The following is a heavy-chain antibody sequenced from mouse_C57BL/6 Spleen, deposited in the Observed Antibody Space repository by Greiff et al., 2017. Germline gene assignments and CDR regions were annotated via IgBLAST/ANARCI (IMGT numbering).Heavy chain of an antibody. CDR2: IHPNSGST. D-gene: IGHD4-1*01. Sequence: QVQLQQPGAELVKPGASVKLSCKASGYTFTSYWMHWVKQRPGQGLEWIGMIHPNSGSTNYNEKFKSKATLTVDKSSSTAYMQLSSLTSEDSAVYYCAREADWDYYAMDYWGQGTSVTVSS. CDR3: AREADWDYYAMDY. CDR1: GYTFTSYW. V-gene: IGHV1-64*01. J-gene: IGHJ4*01.